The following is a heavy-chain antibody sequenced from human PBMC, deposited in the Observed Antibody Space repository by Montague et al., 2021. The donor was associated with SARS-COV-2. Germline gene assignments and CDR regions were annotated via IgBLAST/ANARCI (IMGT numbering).Heavy chain of an antibody. CDR1: GFTFSSYE. J-gene: IGHJ4*02. D-gene: IGHD6-13*01. CDR2: ISSSGSTI. CDR3: ARADSSWLGNFDY. V-gene: IGHV3-48*03. Sequence: SLRLSCAASGFTFSSYEMNWVRQAPGKGLEWVSYISSSGSTIYYADSVKGRFTISRDNAKNSLYLQMNSLRAEDTAVYYCARADSSWLGNFDYWGQGTLVTVSS.